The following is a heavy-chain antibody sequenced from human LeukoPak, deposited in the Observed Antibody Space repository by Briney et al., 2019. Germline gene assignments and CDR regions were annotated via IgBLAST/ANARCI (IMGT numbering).Heavy chain of an antibody. CDR3: ASDSISMNAFDA. CDR1: GGSISSYY. CDR2: ISYIGST. D-gene: IGHD3-22*01. J-gene: IGHJ3*01. Sequence: SETLSLTCTVSGGSISSYYWSWIRQPPGKGLEWIGYISYIGSTNYNPSLKSRVTISIDTSKNEVSLMLTSVTAADTAVYYCASDSISMNAFDAWGQGTMVTVSS. V-gene: IGHV4-59*01.